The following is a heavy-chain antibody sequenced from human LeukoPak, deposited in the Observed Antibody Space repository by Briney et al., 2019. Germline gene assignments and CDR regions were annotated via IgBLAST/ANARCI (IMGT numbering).Heavy chain of an antibody. D-gene: IGHD6-13*01. CDR1: GGSISSYY. CDR3: ARLAAAGNYYYYYMDV. V-gene: IGHV4-4*07. Sequence: SETLSLTCTVSGGSISSYYWSWIRQPAGEGLEWIGRISISGTTNSNPSLRSRVTISLDTSKNQFSLKLSSVTAADTAVYYCARLAAAGNYYYYYMDVWGKGTTVTVSS. CDR2: ISISGTT. J-gene: IGHJ6*03.